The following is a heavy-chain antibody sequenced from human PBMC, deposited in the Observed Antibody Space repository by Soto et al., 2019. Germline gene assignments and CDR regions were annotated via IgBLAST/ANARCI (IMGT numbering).Heavy chain of an antibody. CDR3: ARDWPISMVRGVPFDY. CDR1: GFTVSSNY. V-gene: IGHV3-66*01. D-gene: IGHD3-10*01. CDR2: IYSGGST. J-gene: IGHJ4*02. Sequence: EVQMVESGGGLVQPGGSLRLSCAASGFTVSSNYMSWVRQAPGKGLEWVSVIYSGGSTYYSDPVKGRFTISRDNSKNTLYLQMNSLRAEDTAVYYCARDWPISMVRGVPFDYWGQGTLVTVSS.